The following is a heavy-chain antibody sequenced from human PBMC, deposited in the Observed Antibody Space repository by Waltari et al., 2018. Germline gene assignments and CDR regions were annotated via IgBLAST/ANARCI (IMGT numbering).Heavy chain of an antibody. V-gene: IGHV3-21*01. J-gene: IGHJ1*01. CDR2: IDSGSSYI. CDR1: GFHFPPSP. D-gene: IGHD2-21*01. CDR3: ARGPYGERYFQD. Sequence: EVQLLESGGGLVKPGGSLRLSCVASGFHFPPSPMNWVRQAPGKGLEWVAFIDSGSSYIYYADSVKGRFTISRDNAKNSLSLQMNSLRAEDTALYFCARGPYGERYFQDWGQGTLVSVSS.